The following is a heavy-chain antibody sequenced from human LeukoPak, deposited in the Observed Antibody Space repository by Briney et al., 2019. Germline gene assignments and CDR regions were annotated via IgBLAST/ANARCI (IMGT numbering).Heavy chain of an antibody. Sequence: PGGSLRLSCAASGFTFSDYYMSWIRQAPGKGLEWISYISSSGETKYYADSVKGRFTISRDSAKNSLYLQMNSLRAEDTAVYYCARVTTYYYDSDSYFDAFDIWGQGTTVTVTS. V-gene: IGHV3-11*01. CDR2: ISSSGETK. CDR3: ARVTTYYYDSDSYFDAFDI. CDR1: GFTFSDYY. J-gene: IGHJ3*02. D-gene: IGHD3-22*01.